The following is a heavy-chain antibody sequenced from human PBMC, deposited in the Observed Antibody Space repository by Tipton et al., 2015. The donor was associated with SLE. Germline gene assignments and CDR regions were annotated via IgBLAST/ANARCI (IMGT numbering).Heavy chain of an antibody. J-gene: IGHJ4*02. CDR3: ARYIGFWSGYGDY. CDR1: GYSISSGYY. D-gene: IGHD3-3*01. Sequence: GLVKPSETLSLTCTVSGYSISSGYYWSWIRQPPGKGLEWIGYIYTSGSTNYNPSLKSRVTISVDTSKNQFSLKLSSVTAADTAVYYCARYIGFWSGYGDYWGQGTLVTVSS. CDR2: IYTSGST. V-gene: IGHV4-4*09.